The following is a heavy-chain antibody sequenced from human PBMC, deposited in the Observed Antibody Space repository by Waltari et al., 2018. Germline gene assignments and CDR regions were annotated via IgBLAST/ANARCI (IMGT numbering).Heavy chain of an antibody. CDR2: IIPTFGTA. Sequence: QVQLVQSGAEVKKPGSSVKVSCKASGGTFSSYAISWLRPPPGQGLECMGGIIPTFGTANYAQKFQGRVTITADESTSTAYMELSSLRSEDTAVYYCARAGAVAGLYYFDYWGQGTLVTVSS. J-gene: IGHJ4*02. D-gene: IGHD6-19*01. CDR3: ARAGAVAGLYYFDY. CDR1: GGTFSSYA. V-gene: IGHV1-69*01.